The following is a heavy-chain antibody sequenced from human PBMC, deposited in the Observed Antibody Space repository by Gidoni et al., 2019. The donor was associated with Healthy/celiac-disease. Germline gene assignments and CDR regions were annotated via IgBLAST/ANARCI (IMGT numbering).Heavy chain of an antibody. D-gene: IGHD5-18*01. CDR3: AKDGGLWKSYYYYYGMDV. CDR2: ISYDGSNK. J-gene: IGHJ6*02. V-gene: IGHV3-30*18. Sequence: QVQLVESGGGVVQPGRSLRLSCAASGFTFSSYGMHWVRQAPGKGLEWVAVISYDGSNKYYADSVKGRFTISRDNSKNTLYLQMNSLRAEDTAVYYCAKDGGLWKSYYYYYGMDVWGQGTTVTVSS. CDR1: GFTFSSYG.